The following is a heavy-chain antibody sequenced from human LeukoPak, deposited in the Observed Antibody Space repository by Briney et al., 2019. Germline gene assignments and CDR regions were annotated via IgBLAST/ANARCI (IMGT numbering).Heavy chain of an antibody. Sequence: SETLSLTCTVSGGSISSSSYYWGWIRQPPGMGLEWIGSIYYSGSAYYNPSLKSRVTISVDTSKNQFSLKLTSVTAADTAVYYCTREGNREWGSANWGQGTLVTVSS. CDR1: GGSISSSSYY. CDR3: TREGNREWGSAN. J-gene: IGHJ4*02. V-gene: IGHV4-39*07. CDR2: IYYSGSA. D-gene: IGHD3-3*01.